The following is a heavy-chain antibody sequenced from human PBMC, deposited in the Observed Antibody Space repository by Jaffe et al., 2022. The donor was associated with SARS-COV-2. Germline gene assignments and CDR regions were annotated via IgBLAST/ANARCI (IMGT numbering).Heavy chain of an antibody. J-gene: IGHJ6*02. Sequence: QVQLQQWGAGLLKPSETLSLTCAVYGGSFSGYYWSWIRQPPGKGLEWIGEINHSGSTNYNPSLKSRVTISVDTSKNQFSLKLSSVTAADTAVYYCARKIQFGATIYYYGMDVWGQGTTVTVSS. V-gene: IGHV4-34*01. CDR3: ARKIQFGATIYYYGMDV. CDR1: GGSFSGYY. CDR2: INHSGST. D-gene: IGHD5-12*01.